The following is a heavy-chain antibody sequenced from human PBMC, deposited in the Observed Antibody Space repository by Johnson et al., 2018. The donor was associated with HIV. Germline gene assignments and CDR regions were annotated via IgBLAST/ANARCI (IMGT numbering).Heavy chain of an antibody. D-gene: IGHD3-16*01. CDR2: IRFDGSNK. CDR3: AKMSRGRQDAVDI. CDR1: GFTFSNYG. V-gene: IGHV3-30*02. Sequence: VQLVESGGGVVQPGGSLRLSCAASGFTFSNYGMHWVRQAPGKGLEWVAFIRFDGSNKYYGDSVKGRFTISRDNSKNTLYVQMNSLRVEDTAVYYCAKMSRGRQDAVDIWGQGAMVSVSA. J-gene: IGHJ3*02.